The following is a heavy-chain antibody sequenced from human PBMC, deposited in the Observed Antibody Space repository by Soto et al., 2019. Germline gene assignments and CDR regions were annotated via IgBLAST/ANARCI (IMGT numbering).Heavy chain of an antibody. CDR1: GFTFSNYA. CDR3: AKDSSQQLGWY. D-gene: IGHD6-6*01. CDR2: ISGSGGST. V-gene: IGHV3-23*01. J-gene: IGHJ4*02. Sequence: GGSLRLSCAASGFTFSNYAMTWVRQAPGKGLEWVSAISGSGGSTYYADSVKGRFTISRDNPKNTLYLQMNSLRAEDTAVYYCAKDSSQQLGWYWGQGTLVTVSS.